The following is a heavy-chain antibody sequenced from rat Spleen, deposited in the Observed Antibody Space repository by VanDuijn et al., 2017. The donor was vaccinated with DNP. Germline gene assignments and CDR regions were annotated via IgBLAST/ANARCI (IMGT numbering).Heavy chain of an antibody. CDR3: ARWGGDYFDY. CDR2: ISASGGST. V-gene: IGHV5-46*01. CDR1: GFTFSSFP. Sequence: EVQLVESGGGLVQPGGSMKLSCAASGFTFSSFPMAWVRQAATKGLEWVATISASGGSTYYRDSVKGRFTISRVNAQSTLYLQMTSLRSEDMATYYCARWGGDYFDYWGQGVMVTVSS. J-gene: IGHJ2*01.